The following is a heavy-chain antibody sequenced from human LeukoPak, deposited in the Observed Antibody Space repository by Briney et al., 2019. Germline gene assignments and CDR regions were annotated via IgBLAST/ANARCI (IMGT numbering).Heavy chain of an antibody. Sequence: ASVKVSCKASGYTFTGYYMHWVRQAPGQGLEWMGWINPNSGGTNYAQKFQGRVTMTRDTSISTAYMELSRLRSDDMAVYYCARDISSGWPYYYYYMDVWGKGTTVTVSS. J-gene: IGHJ6*03. CDR1: GYTFTGYY. V-gene: IGHV1-2*02. D-gene: IGHD6-19*01. CDR3: ARDISSGWPYYYYYMDV. CDR2: INPNSGGT.